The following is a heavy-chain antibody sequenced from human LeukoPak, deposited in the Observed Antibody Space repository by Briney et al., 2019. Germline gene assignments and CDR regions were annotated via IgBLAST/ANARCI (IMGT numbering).Heavy chain of an antibody. Sequence: TSQTLSLTCTVSGGSISSGDYYWSWIRQPPGKGLEWIGYIYYSGSTYYNPSLKSRVTISVDTSKNQFSLKLSSVTAADTAVYYCARVNYDYYSYMAVWGKGTTVTVSS. CDR1: GGSISSGDYY. D-gene: IGHD4-23*01. CDR3: ARVNYDYYSYMAV. CDR2: IYYSGST. J-gene: IGHJ6*03. V-gene: IGHV4-30-4*08.